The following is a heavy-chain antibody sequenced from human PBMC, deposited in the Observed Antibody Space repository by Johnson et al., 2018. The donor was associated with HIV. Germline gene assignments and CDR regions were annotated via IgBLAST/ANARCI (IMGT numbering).Heavy chain of an antibody. J-gene: IGHJ3*02. D-gene: IGHD2-15*01. CDR2: IWFDGITK. CDR1: GFTFRDYG. Sequence: QVQLVESGGGVVQPGRSLRLSCEASGFTFRDYGMHWVRQAPGKGLEWVAVIWFDGITKYYSDSVKGRFTISRDNSNNTVFLQMNSLRAEDTALYYCAKDRVVQSVGDAFDIWGQGTMVTVSS. V-gene: IGHV3-33*06. CDR3: AKDRVVQSVGDAFDI.